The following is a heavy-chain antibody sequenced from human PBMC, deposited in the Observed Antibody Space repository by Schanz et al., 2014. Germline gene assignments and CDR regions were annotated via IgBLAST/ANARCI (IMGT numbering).Heavy chain of an antibody. J-gene: IGHJ4*02. CDR2: ISSSGSYI. CDR3: ARGTDWNLHY. CDR1: GFIFSNYG. Sequence: VQLVESGGGVVQPGRSLRLSCAASGFIFSNYGMHWVRQAPGKGLEWVSSISSSGSYIHYADSVKGRFTISRDNAKNTLYLQMNSLRAEDTAVYYCARGTDWNLHYWGQGALVTVSS. D-gene: IGHD1-1*01. V-gene: IGHV3-21*01.